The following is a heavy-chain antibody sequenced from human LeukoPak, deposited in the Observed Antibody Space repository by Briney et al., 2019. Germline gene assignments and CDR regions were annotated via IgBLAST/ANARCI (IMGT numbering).Heavy chain of an antibody. V-gene: IGHV3-23*01. J-gene: IGHJ4*02. Sequence: GGSLRLSCAASGFTFSSYAMSWVRQAPGKGLEWVSAISGSGGSTYYADPVKGRFTISRDNSKNTLYLQMNSLRAEDTAVYYCAKVRGYCSSTSCYSFDYWGQGTLVTVSS. CDR2: ISGSGGST. CDR1: GFTFSSYA. D-gene: IGHD2-2*01. CDR3: AKVRGYCSSTSCYSFDY.